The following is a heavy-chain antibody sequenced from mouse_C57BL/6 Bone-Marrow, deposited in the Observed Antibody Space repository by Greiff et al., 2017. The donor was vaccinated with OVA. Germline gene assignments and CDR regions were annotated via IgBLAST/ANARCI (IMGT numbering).Heavy chain of an antibody. V-gene: IGHV1-81*01. CDR2: IYPRSGNT. J-gene: IGHJ3*01. CDR3: ARSGSNYVAWFAY. CDR1: GYTFTSYG. Sequence: QVQLQQSGAELARPGASVKLSCKASGYTFTSYGISWVKQRTGQGLEWIGEIYPRSGNTYYNEKFKGKATLTADKSSSTEYMELRSLTSEDSAVYCCARSGSNYVAWFAYWGQGTLVTVSA. D-gene: IGHD2-5*01.